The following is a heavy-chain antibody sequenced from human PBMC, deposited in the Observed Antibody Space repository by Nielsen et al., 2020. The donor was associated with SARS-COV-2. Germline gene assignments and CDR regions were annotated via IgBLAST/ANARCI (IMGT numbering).Heavy chain of an antibody. J-gene: IGHJ5*02. CDR2: INWNGGST. CDR1: GFTFDDYG. Sequence: GGSLRLSCAASGFTFDDYGMSWVRHAPGKGLEWVSFINWNGGSTGYADSVKGRFTISRDNAKNSLYLQMNSLRAEDTALYHCARGGIAAAGTQFDPWGQGTLVTVSS. D-gene: IGHD6-13*01. CDR3: ARGGIAAAGTQFDP. V-gene: IGHV3-20*01.